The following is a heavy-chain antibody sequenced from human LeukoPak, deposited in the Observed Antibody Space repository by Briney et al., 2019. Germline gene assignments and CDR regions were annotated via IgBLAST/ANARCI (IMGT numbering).Heavy chain of an antibody. V-gene: IGHV1-8*01. J-gene: IGHJ4*02. CDR2: MNPNSGNT. Sequence: GASVKVSCKASGYTFTSYDINWVRQATGQGLEWMGWMNPNSGNTGYAQKFQGRVTMTRNTSISTAYMELSSLRSEDTAVYYCARALSVVPAANIGYWGQGNLVTVSS. CDR3: ARALSVVPAANIGY. D-gene: IGHD2-2*01. CDR1: GYTFTSYD.